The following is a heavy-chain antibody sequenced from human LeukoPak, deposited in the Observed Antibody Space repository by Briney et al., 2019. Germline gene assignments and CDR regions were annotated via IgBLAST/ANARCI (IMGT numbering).Heavy chain of an antibody. V-gene: IGHV4-39*01. Sequence: SETLSLTCTVSGGSISSSSYYWGWIRQPPGKGLEWIGSIYYSGSTYYNPSIKSRVTISVDTSKNQFSLKLSSVTAADTAVYYCARVGRRPTGAYFDYWGQGTLVTVSS. J-gene: IGHJ4*02. CDR1: GGSISSSSYY. D-gene: IGHD1-14*01. CDR2: IYYSGST. CDR3: ARVGRRPTGAYFDY.